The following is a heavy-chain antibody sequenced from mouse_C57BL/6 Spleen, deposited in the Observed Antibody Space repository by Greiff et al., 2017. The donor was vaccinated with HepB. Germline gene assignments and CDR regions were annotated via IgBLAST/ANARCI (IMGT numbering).Heavy chain of an antibody. CDR1: GFTFSDYG. CDR3: TRPLVVTTWYPIDD. Sequence: EVQGVESGGGLVKPGGSLKLSCAASGFTFSDYGMHWVRLAPEKGLEWVAYISSGSSTIYYADTVKGRFTISRDNAKNTLFLQMTSLRSEDTAMFYCTRPLVVTTWYPIDDWGQGTSATVS. CDR2: ISSGSSTI. D-gene: IGHD2-2*01. J-gene: IGHJ4*01. V-gene: IGHV5-17*01.